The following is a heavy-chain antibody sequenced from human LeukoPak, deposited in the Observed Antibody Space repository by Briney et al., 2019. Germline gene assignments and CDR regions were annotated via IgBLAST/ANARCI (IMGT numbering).Heavy chain of an antibody. V-gene: IGHV4-61*02. Sequence: SETLSLTCTVSGGSISSGSYYWSWIRQPAGKGLEWIVRIYTSGSTNYNPSLKSRVTISVDTSKNQFSLKLSSVTAADTAVYYCAREKGWELHNYYYGMDVWGQGTTVTVSS. CDR2: IYTSGST. D-gene: IGHD1-26*01. CDR3: AREKGWELHNYYYGMDV. J-gene: IGHJ6*02. CDR1: GGSISSGSYY.